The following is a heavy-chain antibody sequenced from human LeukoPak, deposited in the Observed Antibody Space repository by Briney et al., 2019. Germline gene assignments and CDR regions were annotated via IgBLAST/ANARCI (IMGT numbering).Heavy chain of an antibody. CDR1: GRSISNSRYY. Sequence: SETLSLTCTVSGRSISNSRYYWGWIHQPPGKALEWIARMSYTGSTFYHRSVKSRLPKSIHTSSNQISLTLTSVTAAVTVVFYCARNHVQPYWGERTLFTVSS. J-gene: IGHJ4*02. CDR2: MSYTGST. V-gene: IGHV4-39*07. D-gene: IGHD6-13*01. CDR3: ARNHVQPY.